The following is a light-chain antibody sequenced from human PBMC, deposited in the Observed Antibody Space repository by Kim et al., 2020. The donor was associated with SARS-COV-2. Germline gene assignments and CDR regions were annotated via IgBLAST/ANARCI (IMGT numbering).Light chain of an antibody. V-gene: IGKV1-27*01. Sequence: ESVGDRVTITCRASQDIRNYLAWYQQKPGKAPKFLIYAASTLLSGVPTRFSGSGYGTDFSLTISSLQPEDVATYYCQNYNAAPLTFGGGTKVDIK. J-gene: IGKJ4*01. CDR1: QDIRNY. CDR3: QNYNAAPLT. CDR2: AAS.